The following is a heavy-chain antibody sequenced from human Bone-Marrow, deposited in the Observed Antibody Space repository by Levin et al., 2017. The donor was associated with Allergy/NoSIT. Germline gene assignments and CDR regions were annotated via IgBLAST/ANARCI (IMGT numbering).Heavy chain of an antibody. Sequence: SETLSLTCAVSGGSISSSNWWSWVRQPPGKGLEWIGEIYHSGSTNYNPSLKSRVTISVDKSKNQFSLKLSSVTAADTAVYYCARVYYDSSGYSPDFDYWGQGTLVTVSS. CDR1: GGSISSSNW. D-gene: IGHD3-22*01. V-gene: IGHV4-4*02. CDR2: IYHSGST. CDR3: ARVYYDSSGYSPDFDY. J-gene: IGHJ4*02.